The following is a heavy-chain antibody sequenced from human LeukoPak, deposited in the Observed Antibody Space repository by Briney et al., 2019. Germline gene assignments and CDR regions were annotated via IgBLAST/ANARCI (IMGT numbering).Heavy chain of an antibody. CDR3: AREAVEYYSSASCYIPYNGFDP. Sequence: GGSLRLSCAVSGFTLSSYAMHWVRQPPDRGLGWVAVISNDGSNKYYADSVNGRFTISRENSKNALYLQMNSLRAEDTAVYYCAREAVEYYSSASCYIPYNGFDPWGQGTLVTVSS. CDR1: GFTLSSYA. V-gene: IGHV3-30-3*01. CDR2: ISNDGSNK. J-gene: IGHJ5*02. D-gene: IGHD2-2*02.